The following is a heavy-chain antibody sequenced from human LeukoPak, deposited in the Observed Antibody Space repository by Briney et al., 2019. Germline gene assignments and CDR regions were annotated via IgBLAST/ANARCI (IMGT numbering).Heavy chain of an antibody. J-gene: IGHJ5*02. CDR1: GGAISSYY. Sequence: PSETLSLTCTVSGGAISSYYWSWIRQPPGKGLEWIWSIYHSGSTYYNPSLKSRVTISVDTSKNQCSLKLSSVTAADTAVYYCARDRGYSGYDPSNWFDPWGQGTLVTVSS. CDR2: IYHSGST. D-gene: IGHD5-12*01. V-gene: IGHV4-39*07. CDR3: ARDRGYSGYDPSNWFDP.